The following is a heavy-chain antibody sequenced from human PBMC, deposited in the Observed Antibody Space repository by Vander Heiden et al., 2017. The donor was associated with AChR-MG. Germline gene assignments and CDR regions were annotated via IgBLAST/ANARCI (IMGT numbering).Heavy chain of an antibody. CDR3: ARGGLRYVDWQTIGYFQH. Sequence: QVQLVESGGGVVQPGRSLRLSCAASGFTFSRDGMHGVLQAPGKGLEWVAFIWYDGSNKYYADSVKGRFTISRDNSKNTLYLQMNSLRAEDTAVYYCARGGLRYVDWQTIGYFQHWGQGTLVTVSS. V-gene: IGHV3-33*01. D-gene: IGHD3-9*01. CDR2: IWYDGSNK. CDR1: GFTFSRDG. J-gene: IGHJ1*01.